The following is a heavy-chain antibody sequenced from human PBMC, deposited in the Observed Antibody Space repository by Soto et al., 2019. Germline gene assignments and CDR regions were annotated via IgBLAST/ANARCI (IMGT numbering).Heavy chain of an antibody. CDR2: IYSAGSA. D-gene: IGHD6-13*01. CDR1: GFNFNIFA. CDR3: ARVHSSNYHYFDS. V-gene: IGHV3-66*01. J-gene: IGHJ4*02. Sequence: HPGGSLRLSCAASGFNFNIFAMNWVRQAPGKGLEWVSGIYSAGSADFADSVKGRFTISRDNSKNTLYLQMSSLRPEDTAVYYCARVHSSNYHYFDSWGQGTLVTV.